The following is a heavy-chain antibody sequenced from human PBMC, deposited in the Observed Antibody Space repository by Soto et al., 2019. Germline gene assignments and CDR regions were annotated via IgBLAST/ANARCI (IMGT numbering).Heavy chain of an antibody. J-gene: IGHJ6*02. CDR1: GGSFSGYY. V-gene: IGHV4-34*01. D-gene: IGHD3-10*01. CDR3: ARGGTLLWFGELALVYYYGMDV. CDR2: INHSGST. Sequence: PSETLSLTCAVYGGSFSGYYWSWIRQPPGKGLEWIGEINHSGSTNYNPSLKSRVTISVDTSKNQFSLKLSSVTAADTAVYYCARGGTLLWFGELALVYYYGMDVWGRGTTVTVSS.